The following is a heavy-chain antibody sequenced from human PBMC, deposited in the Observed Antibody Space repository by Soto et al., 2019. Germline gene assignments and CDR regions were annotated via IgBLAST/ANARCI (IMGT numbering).Heavy chain of an antibody. CDR1: GFTFSSYA. Sequence: EVQLLESGGGLVQPGGSLRLSCAASGFTFSSYAMSWVRQAPGKGLEWVSAISGSGGSTYYADSVKGRFTISRDNSKNTLYPEMFRLRAEDTAVYFCAKDHLLWFGEFTIDYWGQGTLVTVSS. CDR2: ISGSGGST. D-gene: IGHD3-10*01. J-gene: IGHJ4*02. CDR3: AKDHLLWFGEFTIDY. V-gene: IGHV3-23*01.